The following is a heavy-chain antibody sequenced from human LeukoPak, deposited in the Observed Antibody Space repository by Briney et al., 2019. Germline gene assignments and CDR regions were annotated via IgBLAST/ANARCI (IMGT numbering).Heavy chain of an antibody. V-gene: IGHV4-4*07. Sequence: SENLSFNCTVAGGSISSYYWSWIRQPAGKGLEWIGLIYTSGSTYYNPSLKSLVTMSVDTSKNPFSLKLSSVTAADTAVYYCARDNRSYCSSASCYGIDVWGQGTTVTVTS. D-gene: IGHD2-2*01. CDR2: IYTSGST. CDR3: ARDNRSYCSSASCYGIDV. CDR1: GGSISSYY. J-gene: IGHJ6*02.